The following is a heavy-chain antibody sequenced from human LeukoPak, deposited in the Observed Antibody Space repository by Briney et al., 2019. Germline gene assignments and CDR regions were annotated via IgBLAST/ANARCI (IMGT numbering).Heavy chain of an antibody. CDR1: GFTFSSHD. CDR3: ARGKTGDDYVVFDY. D-gene: IGHD3-10*02. CDR2: SDSTGDT. J-gene: IGHJ4*02. Sequence: PGGSLRLSCAASGFTFSSHDMYWVRQTGKRLEWVAASDSTGDTYYLDSVKGRFTISRETVKNSLSLQMNSLRVGDTGVYYCARGKTGDDYVVFDYWGQGVLVIVSA. V-gene: IGHV3-13*01.